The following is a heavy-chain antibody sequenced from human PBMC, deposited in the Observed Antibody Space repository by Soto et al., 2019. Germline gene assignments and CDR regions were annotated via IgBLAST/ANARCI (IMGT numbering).Heavy chain of an antibody. Sequence: AETLCLTCTVSVGSISDISYFWGWIRQPPGKGLQWIGCMFYSGATYYNPSLKNRVTLSVDTPNNEFSLKLVSVTAPDTAVYYCARHKSGSDWLDPWGQGTLVTVSS. D-gene: IGHD2-15*01. J-gene: IGHJ5*02. CDR2: MFYSGAT. V-gene: IGHV4-39*01. CDR3: ARHKSGSDWLDP. CDR1: VGSISDISYF.